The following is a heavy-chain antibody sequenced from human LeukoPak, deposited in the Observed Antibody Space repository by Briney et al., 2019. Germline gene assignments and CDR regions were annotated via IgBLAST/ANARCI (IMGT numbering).Heavy chain of an antibody. CDR1: GYSISSGYY. D-gene: IGHD3-10*01. CDR3: ARAPDYGSGSYYKDNWFDP. V-gene: IGHV4-38-2*02. CDR2: IYHSEST. Sequence: SETLSLTCTVSGYSISSGYYWGWIRQPPGKGLEWIGSIYHSESTYYNPSLKSRVTISVDTSKNQFSLKLSSVTAADTAVYYCARAPDYGSGSYYKDNWFDPWGQGTLVTVSS. J-gene: IGHJ5*02.